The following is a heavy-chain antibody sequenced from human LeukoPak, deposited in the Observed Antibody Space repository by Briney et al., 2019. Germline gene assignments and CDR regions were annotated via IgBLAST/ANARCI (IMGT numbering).Heavy chain of an antibody. CDR3: AREIDCSSTSCYPQTPSDYYYGMDV. CDR1: GYTFTSYY. CDR2: INPSGGST. Sequence: ASVKVSCKASGYTFTSYYMHWVRQAPGQGLEWMGIINPSGGSTSYAQKFQGRVTITRDTSTSTVYMELSSLRSEDTAVYCCAREIDCSSTSCYPQTPSDYYYGMDVWGQGTTVTVSS. J-gene: IGHJ6*02. D-gene: IGHD2-2*01. V-gene: IGHV1-46*01.